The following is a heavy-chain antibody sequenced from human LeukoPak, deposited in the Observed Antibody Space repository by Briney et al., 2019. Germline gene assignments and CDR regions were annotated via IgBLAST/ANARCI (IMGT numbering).Heavy chain of an antibody. D-gene: IGHD2-8*01. CDR3: ARDLIPPTGYCTNGVCYTYYYYYMDV. V-gene: IGHV1-2*02. Sequence: GASVKVSCKASGYTFIGYYLHWVRQAPGQGLEWMGWINSNSGGTNYAQRFQGRVTMTRDTSISTAYMEMSRLKSDDTAVYYCARDLIPPTGYCTNGVCYTYYYYYMDVWGKGTTVTVSS. J-gene: IGHJ6*03. CDR2: INSNSGGT. CDR1: GYTFIGYY.